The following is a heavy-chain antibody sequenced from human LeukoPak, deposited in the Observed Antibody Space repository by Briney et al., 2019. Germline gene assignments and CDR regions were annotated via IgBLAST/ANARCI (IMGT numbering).Heavy chain of an antibody. J-gene: IGHJ4*02. Sequence: GGSLRLSCAASGFTVSSNYMSWVRQAPGKGLEWVSVIYSGGSTYYADSVKGRFTISRDNSKNTLYLQMNSLRAEDTAVYYCARGGEVEVFFGYYFDYWGQGTLVTVSS. V-gene: IGHV3-53*01. CDR3: ARGGEVEVFFGYYFDY. CDR2: IYSGGST. CDR1: GFTVSSNY. D-gene: IGHD3-3*01.